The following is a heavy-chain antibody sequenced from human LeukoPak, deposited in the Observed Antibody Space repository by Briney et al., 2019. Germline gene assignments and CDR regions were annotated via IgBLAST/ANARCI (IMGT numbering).Heavy chain of an antibody. CDR3: AKDGGIAARPIDAFDI. CDR2: ISGSGGST. V-gene: IGHV3-23*01. J-gene: IGHJ3*02. D-gene: IGHD6-6*01. CDR1: GFTFSNFA. Sequence: GGSLRLSCAASGFTFSNFAMTWVRQAPGKGLEWVSAISGSGGSTYYADSVKGRFTISRDNSKNTLYLQMNSLRAEDTAVYYCAKDGGIAARPIDAFDIWGQGTMVTVSS.